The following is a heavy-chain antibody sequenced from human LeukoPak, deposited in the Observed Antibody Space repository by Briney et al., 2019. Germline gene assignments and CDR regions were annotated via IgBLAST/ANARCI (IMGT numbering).Heavy chain of an antibody. CDR2: IGGGGPTT. D-gene: IGHD5-18*01. CDR1: GFTFRTSA. CDR3: AKTAQHDS. J-gene: IGHJ4*02. V-gene: IGHV3-23*01. Sequence: PGGSLRLSCAASGFTFRTSAMSWVRQAPGKGLEWVSAIGGGGPTTFYADSVKGRFTISRDNSRSTLYLQMNSLRADDTAVYYCAKTAQHDSWGQGTLVIVSS.